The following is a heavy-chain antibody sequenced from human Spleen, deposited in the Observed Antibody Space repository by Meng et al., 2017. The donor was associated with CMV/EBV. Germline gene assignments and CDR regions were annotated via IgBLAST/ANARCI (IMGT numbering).Heavy chain of an antibody. V-gene: IGHV1-2*02. CDR3: ARADGYTYASYIVADSMDV. CDR2: INPNSGDT. Sequence: ASVKVSCKASGYTFTDYFFHWVRQAPGQGLEWMGWINPNSGDTTYAQKFQGRVIMTRDTSISTAYVEVSRLTSDDTAVYYCARADGYTYASYIVADSMDVWGQGTTVTVSS. J-gene: IGHJ6*02. D-gene: IGHD5-18*01. CDR1: GYTFTDYF.